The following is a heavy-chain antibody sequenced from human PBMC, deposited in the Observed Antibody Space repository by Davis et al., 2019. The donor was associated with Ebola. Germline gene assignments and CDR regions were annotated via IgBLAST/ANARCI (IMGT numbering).Heavy chain of an antibody. Sequence: ASVKVSCKASGYTFRNYYIHWVRQAPGQGLEWMGWINPHNGNTNYAQNVQGRVIMTSDTATTTAYMEVGSLRSDDTAVYYCARAQFPTTSDHWGQGTLVTVSS. CDR3: ARAQFPTTSDH. CDR2: INPHNGNT. CDR1: GYTFRNYY. D-gene: IGHD1-1*01. V-gene: IGHV1-18*01. J-gene: IGHJ4*02.